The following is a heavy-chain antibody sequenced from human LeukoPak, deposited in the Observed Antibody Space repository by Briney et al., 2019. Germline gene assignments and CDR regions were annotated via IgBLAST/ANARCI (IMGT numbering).Heavy chain of an antibody. Sequence: GGSLRLSCAASGFTFSDYYMSWIRQAPGKGLEWVSYISSSGSTIYYADSVKGRFTISRDNAKNSLYLQMNSLRAEDTAVYYCARDIRIWGYVQDYFDYWGQGTLVTVSS. V-gene: IGHV3-11*01. CDR1: GFTFSDYY. CDR3: ARDIRIWGYVQDYFDY. D-gene: IGHD5-12*01. CDR2: ISSSGSTI. J-gene: IGHJ4*02.